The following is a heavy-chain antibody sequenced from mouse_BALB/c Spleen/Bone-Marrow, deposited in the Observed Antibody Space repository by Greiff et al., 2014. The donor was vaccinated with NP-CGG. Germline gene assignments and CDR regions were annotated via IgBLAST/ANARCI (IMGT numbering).Heavy chain of an antibody. J-gene: IGHJ4*01. D-gene: IGHD2-10*01. CDR2: IWAGGNT. CDR3: ARDTYSGNPYALDY. V-gene: IGHV2-9*02. Sequence: VKLVESGPGLVAPSQSLSITCTVSGFSLTSYGVHWVRQPPGKGLEWLGVIWAGGNTNYNSALMSRLNINKDSSKSQVFLKMNCLQSDDTAMYYCARDTYSGNPYALDYWGQGTSVTVSS. CDR1: GFSLTSYG.